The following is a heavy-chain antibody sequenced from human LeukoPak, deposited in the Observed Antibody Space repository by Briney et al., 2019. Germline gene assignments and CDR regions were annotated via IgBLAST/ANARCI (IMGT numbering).Heavy chain of an antibody. Sequence: SETLSLTCTVSGGSISSSSYYWGWIRQPPGKGLEWIGSIYYSGSTYYNPSLKSRVTISVDTSKNQFSLKLSSVTAADTAVYYCARLYDYYDSSGYCGWFDPWGQGTLVTVSS. CDR3: ARLYDYYDSSGYCGWFDP. CDR1: GGSISSSSYY. D-gene: IGHD3-22*01. CDR2: IYYSGST. V-gene: IGHV4-39*01. J-gene: IGHJ5*02.